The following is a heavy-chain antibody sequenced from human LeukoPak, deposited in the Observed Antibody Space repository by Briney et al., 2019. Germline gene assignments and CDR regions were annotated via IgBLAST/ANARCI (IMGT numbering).Heavy chain of an antibody. V-gene: IGHV1-2*02. CDR1: GYTFTGYY. Sequence: GASVRVSCKASGYTFTGYYMHWVRQAPGQGLEWMGWINPNSGGTNYAQKFQGRVTMTRDTSISTAYMELSRLRSDDTAVYYCAREDGHTIFGVVTPGWFDPWGQGTLVTVSS. CDR3: AREDGHTIFGVVTPGWFDP. D-gene: IGHD3-3*01. CDR2: INPNSGGT. J-gene: IGHJ5*02.